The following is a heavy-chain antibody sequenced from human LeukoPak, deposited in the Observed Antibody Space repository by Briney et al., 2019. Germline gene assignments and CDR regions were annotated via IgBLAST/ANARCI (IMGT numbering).Heavy chain of an antibody. CDR2: INPNSGGT. J-gene: IGHJ4*02. CDR3: ARVFTVGATKIDY. Sequence: GASVKVSCKASGYTFTGYYMHGVRQAPGQGLEWMGWINPNSGGTNYAQKFQGRVTMTRDTSICTAYMELSRLRSDDTAVYYCARVFTVGATKIDYWGQGTLVTVSS. D-gene: IGHD1-26*01. CDR1: GYTFTGYY. V-gene: IGHV1-2*02.